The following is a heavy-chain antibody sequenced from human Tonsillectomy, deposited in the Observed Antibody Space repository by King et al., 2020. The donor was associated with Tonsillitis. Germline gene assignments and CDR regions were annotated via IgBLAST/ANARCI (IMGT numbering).Heavy chain of an antibody. V-gene: IGHV3-30*18. CDR3: TKCLRWFGELLYTHPYYYYGMDV. J-gene: IGHJ6*02. CDR1: GFTFSSYG. CDR2: ISYDGSNK. Sequence: QLVKSGGGVVQPGRSLRLSCAASGFTFSSYGMHWVRQAPGKGLEWVAVISYDGSNKYYAESVKGRLTISRDNSKNKMYLQMKSLRAEDTAVYYCTKCLRWFGELLYTHPYYYYGMDVWGQGTTVTVS. D-gene: IGHD3-10*01.